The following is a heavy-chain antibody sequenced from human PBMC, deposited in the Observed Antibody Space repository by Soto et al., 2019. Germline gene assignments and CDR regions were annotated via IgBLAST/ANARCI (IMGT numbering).Heavy chain of an antibody. CDR3: ARGGHVVVVTAALDY. J-gene: IGHJ4*02. V-gene: IGHV1-46*01. CDR2: VNPSGGHT. Sequence: GASVKASCKASGDTFTDYYIHCVRQAPGQGLEWMGTVNPSGGHTTYAQHFLGRVTMTRDTSTSTLYMELTSLTSDDTAIYYCARGGHVVVVTAALDYWGQGTLVTVSS. CDR1: GDTFTDYY. D-gene: IGHD2-21*02.